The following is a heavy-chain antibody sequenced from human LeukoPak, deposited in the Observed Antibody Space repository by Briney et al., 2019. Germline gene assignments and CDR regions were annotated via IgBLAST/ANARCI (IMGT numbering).Heavy chain of an antibody. CDR3: AKDYLLQQLILEGWFDP. J-gene: IGHJ5*02. CDR2: ISGSGGTT. D-gene: IGHD6-13*01. V-gene: IGHV3-23*01. Sequence: GGSLRLSCAASGFTFSSHGMSWVRQAPGKGVEWVSAISGSGGTTYYADSMMGRFTISRDNSKNTLYLQMNSLRAEDTAVYYCAKDYLLQQLILEGWFDPWGQGTLVTVSS. CDR1: GFTFSSHG.